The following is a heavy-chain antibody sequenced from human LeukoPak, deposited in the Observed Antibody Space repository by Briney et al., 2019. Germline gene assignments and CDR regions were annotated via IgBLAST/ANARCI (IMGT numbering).Heavy chain of an antibody. CDR2: IWYDGSNK. CDR1: GFTFKSYG. V-gene: IGHV3-30*02. J-gene: IGHJ6*02. CDR3: AKDRESLLWFGEGGMDV. D-gene: IGHD3-10*01. Sequence: GGSLRLSCVASGFTFKSYGMHWVRQAPGKGLEWVAIIWYDGSNKYYADSVKGRFTISRDNSKNTLYLQMNSLRAEDTAVYYCAKDRESLLWFGEGGMDVWGQGTTVTVSS.